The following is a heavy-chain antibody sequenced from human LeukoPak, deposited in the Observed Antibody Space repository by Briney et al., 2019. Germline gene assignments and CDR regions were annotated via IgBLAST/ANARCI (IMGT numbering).Heavy chain of an antibody. D-gene: IGHD5-18*01. Sequence: GGSLRLSCAASGFTFSKYWMHWVRQAPGKGLVWVSRINTDGSSTDYADSVKGRFSISRDNAKNTLYLQINSLRAEDTAVYYCARPGYSYGQFEYWSQGALVIVTS. CDR1: GFTFSKYW. J-gene: IGHJ4*02. CDR3: ARPGYSYGQFEY. CDR2: INTDGSST. V-gene: IGHV3-74*01.